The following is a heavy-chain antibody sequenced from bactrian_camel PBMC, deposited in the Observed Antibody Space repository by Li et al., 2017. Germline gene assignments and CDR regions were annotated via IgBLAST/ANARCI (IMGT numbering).Heavy chain of an antibody. Sequence: HVQLVESGGCSAEAGGSLTLSCSVSGDTIWRYCMGWFRQAPGKAREGAGVITTHGRQTYYADPVKGRFTIFHDDAKNMLYIDMNNLKPEDTAMYYCAIGLHLEIMGSWADADFEYWGQGTQVTVS. D-gene: IGHD1*01. CDR2: ITTHGRQT. CDR3: AIGLHLEIMGSWADADFEY. J-gene: IGHJ6*01. V-gene: IGHV3S6*01. CDR1: GDTIWRYC.